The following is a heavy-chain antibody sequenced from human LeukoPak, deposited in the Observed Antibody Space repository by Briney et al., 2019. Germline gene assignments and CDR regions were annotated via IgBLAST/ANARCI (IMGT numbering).Heavy chain of an antibody. CDR3: ATDPAGGNPSYYFDY. Sequence: ASVKVSCKVSGYTLTELSMHWVRQAPGKGLEWMGGFDPEDGETIYAQKFQGRVTMTEDTSTDTAYMELSSLRSDDTAVYYCATDPAGGNPSYYFDYWGQGTLVTVSS. CDR2: FDPEDGET. D-gene: IGHD1-14*01. V-gene: IGHV1-24*01. CDR1: GYTLTELS. J-gene: IGHJ4*02.